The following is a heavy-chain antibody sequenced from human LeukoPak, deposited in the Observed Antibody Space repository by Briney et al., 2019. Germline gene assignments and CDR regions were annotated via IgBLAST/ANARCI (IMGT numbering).Heavy chain of an antibody. Sequence: ASVKVSCKASGYTFSTYDINWVRQAPGQGLEWMGWMNPDSGNTGYAQKLQGRVTMTTDTSTSRAYMELRSLRSDDTAVYYCARDVPYLYYYDSSGYGASFDYWGQGTLVTVSS. J-gene: IGHJ4*02. V-gene: IGHV1-8*01. D-gene: IGHD3-22*01. CDR3: ARDVPYLYYYDSSGYGASFDY. CDR2: MNPDSGNT. CDR1: GYTFSTYD.